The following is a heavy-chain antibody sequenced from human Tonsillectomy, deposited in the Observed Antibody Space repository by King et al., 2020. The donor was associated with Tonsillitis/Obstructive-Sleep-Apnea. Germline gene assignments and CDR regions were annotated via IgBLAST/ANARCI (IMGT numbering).Heavy chain of an antibody. CDR2: ISGSGGST. J-gene: IGHJ6*03. V-gene: IGHV3-23*04. CDR3: AKDVSEIYCSSTSCYEDYYYYYYMDV. D-gene: IGHD2-2*01. Sequence: VQLVESGGGLVQPGGSLRLSCAASGFTFSSYAMSWVRQAPGKGLEWVSAISGSGGSTYYADSVKGRFTISRDNSKNTLYLQMNSLRAEDTAVYYCAKDVSEIYCSSTSCYEDYYYYYYMDVWGKGTTVTVSS. CDR1: GFTFSSYA.